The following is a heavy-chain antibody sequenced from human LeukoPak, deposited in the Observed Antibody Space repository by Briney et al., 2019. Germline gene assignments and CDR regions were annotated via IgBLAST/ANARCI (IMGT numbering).Heavy chain of an antibody. V-gene: IGHV1-69*13. CDR1: GGTFSSYA. Sequence: SVKVSCKASGGTFSSYAISWVRQAPGQGLEWMGGIIPIFGTANYAQKFQGRVTITADESTSTAYMELSSLRSEDTAVYYCARSRQLLNYYYGMDVWGQGTTVTVSS. CDR2: IIPIFGTA. CDR3: ARSRQLLNYYYGMDV. J-gene: IGHJ6*02. D-gene: IGHD4-11*01.